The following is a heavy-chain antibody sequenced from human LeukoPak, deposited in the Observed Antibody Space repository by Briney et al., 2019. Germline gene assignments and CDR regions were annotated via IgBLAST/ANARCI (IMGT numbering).Heavy chain of an antibody. D-gene: IGHD6-19*01. CDR1: GFTVSSNY. CDR3: ARDTHSSGWYYFDY. V-gene: IGHV3-53*01. J-gene: IGHJ4*02. Sequence: GGSLRLSCAASGFTVSSNYRSWVRQAPGKGLEWVSVIYSGGSTYYADSVKGRFTISRDNSKNTLYLQMNSPRAEDTAVYYCARDTHSSGWYYFDYWGQGTLVTVSS. CDR2: IYSGGST.